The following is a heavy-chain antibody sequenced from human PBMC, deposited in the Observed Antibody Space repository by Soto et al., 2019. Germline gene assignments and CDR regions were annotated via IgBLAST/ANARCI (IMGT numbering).Heavy chain of an antibody. J-gene: IGHJ4*02. CDR2: IMPIFGTA. Sequence: QVQLVQSGAEVKKPGSSVKVSCKASGGTFSTYAITWVRQAPGQGLEWMGAIMPIFGTASYAQKFQGRVTTTADTSTSTAHVEVSNLSAEDTAVDYCASSGEHAVTDLDNWGQGTLVTVSS. CDR3: ASSGEHAVTDLDN. D-gene: IGHD3-10*01. CDR1: GGTFSTYA. V-gene: IGHV1-69*06.